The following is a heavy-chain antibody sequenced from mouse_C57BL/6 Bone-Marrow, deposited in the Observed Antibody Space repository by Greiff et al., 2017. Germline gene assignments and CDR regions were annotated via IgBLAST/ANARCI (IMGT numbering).Heavy chain of an antibody. V-gene: IGHV5-6*01. CDR1: GFTFSSYG. Sequence: EVKLVEPGGDLVKPGGSLKLSCAASGFTFSSYGMSWVRQTPDKRLEWVATISSGGSYTYYPDSVKGRFTISRDNAKNTLYLQMSSLKSEDTAMYYCASPLYYYYAMDYWGQGTSVTVSS. D-gene: IGHD1-1*01. CDR3: ASPLYYYYAMDY. J-gene: IGHJ4*01. CDR2: ISSGGSYT.